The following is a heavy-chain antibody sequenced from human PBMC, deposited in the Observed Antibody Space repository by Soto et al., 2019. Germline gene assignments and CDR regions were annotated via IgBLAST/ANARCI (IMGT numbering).Heavy chain of an antibody. D-gene: IGHD6-19*01. CDR1: GYTFTGYY. CDR3: ARGGGSDSSGWYFNY. Sequence: GPSVKVSCKASGYTFTGYYMHWVRQAPGQGLEWMGWINPNSGGTNYAQKFQGWVTMTRDTSISTAYMELSRLRSDDTAVYYCARGGGSDSSGWYFNYWGQGTLVTVSS. V-gene: IGHV1-2*04. CDR2: INPNSGGT. J-gene: IGHJ4*02.